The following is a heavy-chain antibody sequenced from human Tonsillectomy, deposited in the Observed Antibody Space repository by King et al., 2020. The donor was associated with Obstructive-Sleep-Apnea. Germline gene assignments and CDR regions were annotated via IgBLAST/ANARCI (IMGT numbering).Heavy chain of an antibody. CDR1: GCSISSISYY. D-gene: IGHD3-9*01. Sequence: QLQLQESGPGLVKPSETLSLTCTVSGCSISSISYYLGWIRQPPGKGLEWIGSIYYSGSTSYNRSLKILVTLSVDTSKNQFSLKLSSVTAADTAVYYCARKAYDILTGYYPHFDYWGQGTLVTVSS. CDR3: ARKAYDILTGYYPHFDY. CDR2: IYYSGST. V-gene: IGHV4-39*01. J-gene: IGHJ4*02.